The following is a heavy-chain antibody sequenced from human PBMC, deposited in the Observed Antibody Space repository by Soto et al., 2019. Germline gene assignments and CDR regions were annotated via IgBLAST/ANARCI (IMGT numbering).Heavy chain of an antibody. CDR3: ARDRHGDEIDY. J-gene: IGHJ4*02. CDR2: IYYSGST. CDR1: GASISSGTYY. V-gene: IGHV4-31*03. Sequence: QVQLQESGPGLVKPSQTLSLTCTVSGASISSGTYYWTWIRLHPGKGLEWIGYIYYSGSTYYNPSLKSRLTMSVDTSKNQFSLKLSSVTAADTAVYFCARDRHGDEIDYWGQGTLVTVSS. D-gene: IGHD4-17*01.